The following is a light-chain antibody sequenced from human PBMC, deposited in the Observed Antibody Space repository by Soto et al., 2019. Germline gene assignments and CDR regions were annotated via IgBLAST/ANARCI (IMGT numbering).Light chain of an antibody. J-gene: IGKJ5*01. V-gene: IGKV3-20*01. CDR3: QQCGSSST. CDR2: GAS. Sequence: AFTPGAVTLSLSPWAISFLSGGASQTFSNSFLSWFQQIPGQAPRLLIYGASMRATGIPDRFSGSGSGTDFTLTISRLEPEDFAVYYCQQCGSSSTFGQGTRLEIK. CDR1: QTFSNSF.